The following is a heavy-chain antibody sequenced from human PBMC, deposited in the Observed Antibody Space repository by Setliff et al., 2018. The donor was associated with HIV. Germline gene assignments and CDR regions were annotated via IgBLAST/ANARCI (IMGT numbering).Heavy chain of an antibody. CDR1: GGTFSSYA. J-gene: IGHJ4*02. Sequence: GASVKVSCKASGGTFSSYAINWVRQAPGQGLEWMGGIIPMFGTAHYAQKFQGRVTITADESTTTAYMELSSLRSEDTAVFYCARGGSGYYAAFDYWGQGTLVTVSS. V-gene: IGHV1-69*13. D-gene: IGHD3-3*01. CDR2: IIPMFGTA. CDR3: ARGGSGYYAAFDY.